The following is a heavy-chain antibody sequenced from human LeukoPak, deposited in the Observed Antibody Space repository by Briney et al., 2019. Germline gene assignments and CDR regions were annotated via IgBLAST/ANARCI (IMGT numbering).Heavy chain of an antibody. CDR3: ARVRSYYYMDV. J-gene: IGHJ6*03. D-gene: IGHD2-15*01. V-gene: IGHV4-4*07. CDR1: GGSISSFY. Sequence: SGTPSLTRTVSGGSISSFYWSWVRQPPRKGLEWIGRIYTSGSTNYNPSLKSRVTISVDTSKNQFSLKLSSVTAADTAVYYCARVRSYYYMDVWGKGTTVTVSS. CDR2: IYTSGST.